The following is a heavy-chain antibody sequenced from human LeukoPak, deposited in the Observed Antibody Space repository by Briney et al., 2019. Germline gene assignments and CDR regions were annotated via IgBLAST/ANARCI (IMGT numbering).Heavy chain of an antibody. J-gene: IGHJ4*02. D-gene: IGHD3-10*01. CDR1: GYTFTGYY. Sequence: ASVKVSCKASGYTFTGYYMHWVRQAPGQGLEWMGWMNPNSGNTGYAQKFQGRVTMTRNTSISTAYMELSSLRSEDTAVYYCARVGGSGSYRFDYWGQGTLVTVSS. V-gene: IGHV1-8*02. CDR2: MNPNSGNT. CDR3: ARVGGSGSYRFDY.